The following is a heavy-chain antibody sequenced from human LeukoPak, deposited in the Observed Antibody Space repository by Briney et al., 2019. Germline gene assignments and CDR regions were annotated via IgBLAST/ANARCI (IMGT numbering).Heavy chain of an antibody. CDR1: GFTFSSYA. CDR2: ISGSGGST. CDR3: ARGYNWNYPIDY. V-gene: IGHV3-23*01. D-gene: IGHD1-7*01. Sequence: GGSLRLSCAASGFTFSSYAMSWVRQAPGKGLEWVSAISGSGGSTYYADSVKGRFTISRDNAKNSLYLQMNSLRAEDTAVYYCARGYNWNYPIDYWGQGTLVTVSS. J-gene: IGHJ4*02.